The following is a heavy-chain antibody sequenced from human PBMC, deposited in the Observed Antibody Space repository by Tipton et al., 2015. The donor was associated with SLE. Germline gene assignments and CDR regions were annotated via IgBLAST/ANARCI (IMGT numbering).Heavy chain of an antibody. CDR2: ITPDGSST. V-gene: IGHV3-74*03. CDR3: ARVAYDSGDWGFDS. J-gene: IGHJ4*02. D-gene: IGHD3-10*01. CDR1: GFPFSIYW. Sequence: SLRLSCAASGFPFSIYWMHWVRQAPGKGLVWVAQITPDGSSTKYADSVKGRFTISRDNVKNTLYLQMNGLTGEDTAVYYCARVAYDSGDWGFDSWGQGTLVTVSS.